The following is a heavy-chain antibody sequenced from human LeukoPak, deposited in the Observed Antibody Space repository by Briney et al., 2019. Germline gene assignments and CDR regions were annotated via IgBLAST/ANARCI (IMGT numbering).Heavy chain of an antibody. V-gene: IGHV3-21*01. J-gene: IGHJ4*02. Sequence: GGSLRLSCAVSGFTLTTCSMHWVRQAPGKGLEWVSAISSSGSSIYYADSVKGRFTISGDSAKSSQYLQMNSLRAEDTAVYYCASEGYWGQGTLVTVSS. CDR1: GFTLTTCS. CDR3: ASEGY. CDR2: ISSSGSSI.